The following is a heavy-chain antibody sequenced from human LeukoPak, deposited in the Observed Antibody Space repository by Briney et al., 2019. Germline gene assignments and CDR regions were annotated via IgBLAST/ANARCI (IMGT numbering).Heavy chain of an antibody. CDR3: ARRITIAAAGWGYGMDV. D-gene: IGHD6-13*01. Sequence: GGSLRLSCEGSAFIFSGHWMSWVRQAPGKGLEWVANIKLDGSEKNYVDSVKGRFTISRDNAENLLFLQMNSLRAEDTAVYYCARRITIAAAGWGYGMDVWGQGTTVTVSS. CDR1: AFIFSGHW. J-gene: IGHJ6*02. V-gene: IGHV3-7*03. CDR2: IKLDGSEK.